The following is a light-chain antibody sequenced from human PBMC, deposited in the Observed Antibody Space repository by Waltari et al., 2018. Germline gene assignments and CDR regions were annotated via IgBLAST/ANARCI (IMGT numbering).Light chain of an antibody. J-gene: IGKJ4*01. CDR3: QQRINWPLT. CDR2: DAS. CDR1: QSVSRY. Sequence: EIVLTQSPATLSLSPGERATLSCRASQSVSRYLAWHQQRPGQAPRLLIYDASNRATGIPARISGSGSGTDFTLTISSLEPEDFAVYYCQQRINWPLTFGGGTKVEIK. V-gene: IGKV3-11*01.